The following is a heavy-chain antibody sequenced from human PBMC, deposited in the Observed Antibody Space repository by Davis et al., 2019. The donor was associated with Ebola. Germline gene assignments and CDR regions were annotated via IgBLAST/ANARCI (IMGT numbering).Heavy chain of an antibody. CDR3: AKGGGGYGYYYGMDV. D-gene: IGHD5-12*01. CDR2: ISYDGSNK. CDR1: GFTFSSYA. V-gene: IGHV3-30-3*01. Sequence: GGSLRLSCAASGFTFSSYAMSWVRQAPGKGLEWVAVISYDGSNKYYADSVKGRFTISRDNPKNTLYLQMNSLRAEDTAVYYCAKGGGGYGYYYGMDVWGQGTTVTVSS. J-gene: IGHJ6*02.